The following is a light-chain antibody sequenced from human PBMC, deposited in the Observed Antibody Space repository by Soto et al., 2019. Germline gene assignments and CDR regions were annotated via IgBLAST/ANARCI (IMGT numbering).Light chain of an antibody. CDR1: SSDVGGYNY. Sequence: QSVLTQPRSVSGSPGQSVTISCTGTSSDVGGYNYVSWYQQHPGKAPKLMIYDVSKRPSGVPDRFSGSKSGNTASLTISGLRVEDEADYYCSSYAGSYTFVFGTGTKVTVL. CDR2: DVS. J-gene: IGLJ1*01. CDR3: SSYAGSYTFV. V-gene: IGLV2-11*01.